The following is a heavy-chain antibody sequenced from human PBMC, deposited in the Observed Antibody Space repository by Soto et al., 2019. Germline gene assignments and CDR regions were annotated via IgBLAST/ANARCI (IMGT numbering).Heavy chain of an antibody. CDR3: ARGTTNWGSILVRLFDP. Sequence: SETLSLTCTVSGGSISSGDYYWSWIRQPPGKGLEWIGYIYYSGSTYYNPSLKSRVNISVDTSKNQFSLKLSSVTAADTAVYYCARGTTNWGSILVRLFDPWGQGTLVTVSS. CDR1: GGSISSGDYY. CDR2: IYYSGST. V-gene: IGHV4-30-4*01. J-gene: IGHJ5*02. D-gene: IGHD7-27*01.